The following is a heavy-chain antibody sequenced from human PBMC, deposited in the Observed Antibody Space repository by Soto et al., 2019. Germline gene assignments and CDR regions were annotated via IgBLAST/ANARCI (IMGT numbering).Heavy chain of an antibody. CDR3: ARGDEMTAVTIFEY. D-gene: IGHD4-17*01. CDR1: GGAFGRYS. Sequence: QVQLEQSGPEVKRPGTSVKVSCKASGGAFGRYSVSWVRQAPGQGLEWIGGVSPVFNTSSYSLKFQCRVAISADESTSTVFMELRSLRSEDTALYYCARGDEMTAVTIFEYWGQGTLVTVSS. CDR2: VSPVFNTS. J-gene: IGHJ4*02. V-gene: IGHV1-69*01.